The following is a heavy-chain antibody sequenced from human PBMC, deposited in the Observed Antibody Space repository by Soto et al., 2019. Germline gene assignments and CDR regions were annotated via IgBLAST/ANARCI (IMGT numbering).Heavy chain of an antibody. Sequence: GESLKISCAASGFTFSSYAMHWVRQAPGKGLEWVAVISYDGSNKYYADSVKGRFTISRDNSKNTLYLQMNSLRAEDTAVYYCARDFEWELPPLLNWGQGTLVTVSS. CDR2: ISYDGSNK. CDR1: GFTFSSYA. CDR3: ARDFEWELPPLLN. J-gene: IGHJ4*02. V-gene: IGHV3-30-3*01. D-gene: IGHD1-26*01.